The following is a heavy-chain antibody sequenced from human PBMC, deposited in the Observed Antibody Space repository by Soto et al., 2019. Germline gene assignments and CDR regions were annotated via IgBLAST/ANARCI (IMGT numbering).Heavy chain of an antibody. D-gene: IGHD4-17*01. J-gene: IGHJ4*02. CDR3: AKGSYGDYVFDY. V-gene: IGHV3-23*01. CDR2: ISGSGVST. CDR1: GFTFNSYA. Sequence: GGSLRLSCAASGFTFNSYAMSWVRQAPGKGLEWVSGISGSGVSTYYADSVKGRFTISRDNSKNTLYLQMNGLRGEDTAVYYCAKGSYGDYVFDYWGQGTLVTVSS.